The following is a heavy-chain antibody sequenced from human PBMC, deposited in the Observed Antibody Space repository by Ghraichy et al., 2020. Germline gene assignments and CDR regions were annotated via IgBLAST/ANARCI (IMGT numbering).Heavy chain of an antibody. J-gene: IGHJ6*02. Sequence: GALRLSCAASGFTFDDYTMHWVRQAPGKGLEWVSLITWNGGDTSYADSVRGRFTISRDTSKNSLYLQMNSLRTEDTALYYCVKDNMYYDSRGYYSYYYGLDVWGQGTTVTVS. CDR3: VKDNMYYDSRGYYSYYYGLDV. CDR2: ITWNGGDT. D-gene: IGHD3-22*01. CDR1: GFTFDDYT. V-gene: IGHV3-43*01.